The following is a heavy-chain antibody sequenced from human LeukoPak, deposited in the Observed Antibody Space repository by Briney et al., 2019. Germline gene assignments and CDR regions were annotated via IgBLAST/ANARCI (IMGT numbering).Heavy chain of an antibody. V-gene: IGHV3-33*08. CDR1: GFTFSGYD. CDR2: IWYDGSTK. D-gene: IGHD3-16*01. Sequence: PGGSLRLSCAASGFTFSGYDMNWVRQAPGKGLEWVAVIWYDGSTKYYADSVKGRLTISRDNSKNTLYLQMNSLRDEDTAVDDCARAPYGSVDYSYDIDVWGKGTKVTVSS. CDR3: ARAPYGSVDYSYDIDV. J-gene: IGHJ6*04.